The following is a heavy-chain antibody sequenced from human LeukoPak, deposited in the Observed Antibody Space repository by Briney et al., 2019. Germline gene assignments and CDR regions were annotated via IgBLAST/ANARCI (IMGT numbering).Heavy chain of an antibody. V-gene: IGHV1-18*01. J-gene: IGHJ1*01. D-gene: IGHD6-19*01. CDR2: ISAYNGNT. Sequence: ASVKVSCKASGYTFTSYGISWVRQAPGQGLEWMGWISAYNGNTNYAQKLQGRVTMTTDTSTSTAYMELRSLRSDDTAVYYCATRMYSSGWYLYFQHWGQGTLVTVSS. CDR1: GYTFTSYG. CDR3: ATRMYSSGWYLYFQH.